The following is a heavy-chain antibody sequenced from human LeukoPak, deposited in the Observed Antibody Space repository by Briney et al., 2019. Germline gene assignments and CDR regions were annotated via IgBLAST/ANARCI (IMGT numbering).Heavy chain of an antibody. CDR1: GFTFSSYS. D-gene: IGHD4-17*01. V-gene: IGHV3-21*01. CDR3: ARVYDGDYGYYFDY. J-gene: IGHJ4*02. CDR2: ISSASSYI. Sequence: PGGSLRLSCAASGFTFSSYSMNWVRQAPGKGLEWVSSISSASSYIYFADSVKGRFTISRDNAKNSLYMQMNSLRVEDTAVYYCARVYDGDYGYYFDYWGQGTLVTVSS.